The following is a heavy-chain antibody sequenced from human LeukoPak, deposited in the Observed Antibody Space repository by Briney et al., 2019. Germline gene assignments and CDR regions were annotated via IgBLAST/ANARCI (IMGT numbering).Heavy chain of an antibody. CDR2: IYTSGST. CDR3: ARDNGQLGPLDY. CDR1: GGSISSGDYY. Sequence: SETLSLTCTVSGGSISSGDYYWSWIRQPAGKGLEWIGRIYTSGSTNYNPSLKSRVTMSVDTSKNQFSLKLSSVTAADTAVYYCARDNGQLGPLDYWGQGTLVTVSS. J-gene: IGHJ4*02. D-gene: IGHD6-6*01. V-gene: IGHV4-61*02.